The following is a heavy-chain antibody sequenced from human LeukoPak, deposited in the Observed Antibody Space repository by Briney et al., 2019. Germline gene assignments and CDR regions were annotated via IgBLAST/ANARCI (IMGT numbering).Heavy chain of an antibody. V-gene: IGHV3-74*01. CDR1: GFTFSSYW. J-gene: IGHJ4*02. D-gene: IGHD1-1*01. Sequence: GGSLRLSCAASGFTFSSYWTHWVRQAPGKGLMWVSRLNSDGTRTGYADSVKGRFTISRDNAKNTLYLQMNSLRAEDTAVYYCARDVNWNDDYWGQGTLVTVSS. CDR3: ARDVNWNDDY. CDR2: LNSDGTRT.